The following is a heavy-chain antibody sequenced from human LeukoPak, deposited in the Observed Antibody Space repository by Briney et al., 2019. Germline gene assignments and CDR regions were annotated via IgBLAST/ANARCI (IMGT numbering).Heavy chain of an antibody. CDR2: INPNSGGT. CDR1: GYTSTGYY. Sequence: ASVKVSCKASGYTSTGYYMHWVRQAPGQGLEWMGWINPNSGGTNYAQKFQGRVTMTRDTSISTAYMELSRLRSDDTAVYYCARISPASAGYWGQGTLVTVSS. J-gene: IGHJ4*02. V-gene: IGHV1-2*02. CDR3: ARISPASAGY.